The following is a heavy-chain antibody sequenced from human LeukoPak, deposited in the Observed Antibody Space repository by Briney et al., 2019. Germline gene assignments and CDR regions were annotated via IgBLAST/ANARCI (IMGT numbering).Heavy chain of an antibody. CDR3: AKGRVSGSGWTFNDY. Sequence: GGSLRLSCAASGFTFSSYGMSWVRQAPGKGLEWVSSFSVSDGSTYYADSVKGRFTISRDSSKNTLYLQMNSLRAEDTAIYYCAKGRVSGSGWTFNDYWGQGTLVTVSS. CDR2: FSVSDGST. CDR1: GFTFSSYG. J-gene: IGHJ4*02. V-gene: IGHV3-23*01. D-gene: IGHD6-19*01.